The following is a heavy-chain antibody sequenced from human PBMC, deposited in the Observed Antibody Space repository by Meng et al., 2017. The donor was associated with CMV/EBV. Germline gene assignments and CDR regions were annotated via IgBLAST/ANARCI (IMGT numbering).Heavy chain of an antibody. J-gene: IGHJ5*02. V-gene: IGHV4-61*01. Sequence: SETLSLTCTVSGGSVSSGSYYWSWIRQPPGKGLEWIGYIYYSGSTNYNPSLKSRVTISVDTSKNQFSLKLSSVTAADTAMYYCAREGSDSIFGVASHLNWFDPWGQGTLVTVSS. CDR2: IYYSGST. CDR3: AREGSDSIFGVASHLNWFDP. D-gene: IGHD3-3*01. CDR1: GGSVSSGSYY.